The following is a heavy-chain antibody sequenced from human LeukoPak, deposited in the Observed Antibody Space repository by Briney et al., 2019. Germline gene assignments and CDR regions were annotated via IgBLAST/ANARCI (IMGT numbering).Heavy chain of an antibody. CDR2: IYSNGSA. D-gene: IGHD3-9*01. J-gene: IGHJ4*02. CDR1: GGSISSFHCN. CDR3: ARHGILAGYEYFDY. V-gene: IGHV4-39*01. Sequence: PSETLSLTCTVSGGSISSFHCNWDWIRQPPGKGLEWIGTIYSNGSANYNPSLKSRVTISVDRSKKQFFLKLSSVTAADTAFYYCARHGILAGYEYFDYWGQGTLVTVSS.